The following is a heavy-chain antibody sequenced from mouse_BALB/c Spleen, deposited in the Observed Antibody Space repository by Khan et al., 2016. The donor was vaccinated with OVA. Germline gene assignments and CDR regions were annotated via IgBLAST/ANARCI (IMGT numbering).Heavy chain of an antibody. CDR3: ARDRIDY. V-gene: IGHV1-7*01. CDR2: INPTSGYT. CDR1: GYTFTSYW. Sequence: VQLQQSGAELAKPGASVKMSCKASGYTFTSYWMHWVKQRPGQGLEWIGYINPTSGYTDYNQKFKDKATLPADKSSSTAYMQLRSLTSEDSAVYYCARDRIDYWGQGTPLPVSS. J-gene: IGHJ2*01.